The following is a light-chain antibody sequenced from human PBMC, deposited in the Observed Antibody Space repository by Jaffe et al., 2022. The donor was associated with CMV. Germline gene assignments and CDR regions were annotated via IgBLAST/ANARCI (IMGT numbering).Light chain of an antibody. J-gene: IGLJ3*02. Sequence: QSVLKQPPSASGTPGQRVTISCSGSSSNIETNYVYWYQQFPGAAPKLLISRSNQRPSGVPDRFSGSKSGTSASLAISGLRSEDEADYYCAAWDDSVSGRVFGGGTKLTVL. V-gene: IGLV1-47*01. CDR2: RSN. CDR1: SSNIETNY. CDR3: AAWDDSVSGRV.